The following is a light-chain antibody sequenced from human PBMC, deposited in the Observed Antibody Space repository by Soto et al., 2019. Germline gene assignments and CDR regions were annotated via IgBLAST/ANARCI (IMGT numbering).Light chain of an antibody. J-gene: IGLJ1*01. V-gene: IGLV2-14*03. Sequence: QSALTQPASVSGSPGQSITISCTGTSSDVGGYNYVSWYQSRPGEAPKLIIYDVSNRPSGVSDRFSGSKSGNTASLTISGLQAEDEADYYCSSYTSSISYVFGTGTKLTVL. CDR2: DVS. CDR1: SSDVGGYNY. CDR3: SSYTSSISYV.